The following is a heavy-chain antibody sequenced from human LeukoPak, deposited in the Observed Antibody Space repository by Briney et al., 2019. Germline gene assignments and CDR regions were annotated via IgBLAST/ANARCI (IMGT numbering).Heavy chain of an antibody. V-gene: IGHV4-34*01. CDR2: INHSGCT. J-gene: IGHJ4*02. Sequence: SETLSLTCAVYGGSFSGYYWSWIRQPPGKGLEWIGEINHSGCTNYNPSLKSRVTISVDTSKNQFSLKLSSVTAADTAVYYCARIRFRKPLRSPYYFDYWGQGTLVTVSS. CDR1: GGSFSGYY. CDR3: ARIRFRKPLRSPYYFDY. D-gene: IGHD1-14*01.